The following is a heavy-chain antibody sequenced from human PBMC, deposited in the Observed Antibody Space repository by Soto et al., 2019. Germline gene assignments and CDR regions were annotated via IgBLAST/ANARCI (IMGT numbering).Heavy chain of an antibody. V-gene: IGHV5-51*01. D-gene: IGHD2-15*01. Sequence: GESLKISCKGSGYSSTSYWIGWVRQMPGKGLEGMGIIYPGDSDTRYSPSFQGQVTISADKSISTAYLQWSSLKASDTAMYYCARRQLVAAAVFPDYYYYMDVWGKGTTVTVSS. CDR2: IYPGDSDT. CDR1: GYSSTSYW. J-gene: IGHJ6*03. CDR3: ARRQLVAAAVFPDYYYYMDV.